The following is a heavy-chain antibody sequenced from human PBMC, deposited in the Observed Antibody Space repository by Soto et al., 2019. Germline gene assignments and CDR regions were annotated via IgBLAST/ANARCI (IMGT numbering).Heavy chain of an antibody. CDR1: GGSTSSGGYY. D-gene: IGHD2-2*01. CDR3: ARLSCSGNRCSFSGAFDV. V-gene: IGHV4-31*03. J-gene: IGHJ3*01. Sequence: TSETLSLTCTVSGGSTSSGGYYWSWIRQHPGKGLEWIGYIYYSGSIYYNPSLNSRVTISLDTSNNQFSLKLSSVTAADTAAYYCARLSCSGNRCSFSGAFDVWDRVTVVTVS. CDR2: IYYSGSI.